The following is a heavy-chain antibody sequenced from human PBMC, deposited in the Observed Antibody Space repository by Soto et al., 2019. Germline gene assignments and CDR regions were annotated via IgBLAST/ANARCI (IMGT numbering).Heavy chain of an antibody. CDR2: IWYDGSNK. V-gene: IGHV3-33*01. CDR3: ARGGRAGAAGTIRKGDWFDP. D-gene: IGHD6-13*01. CDR1: GFTFSSYG. J-gene: IGHJ5*02. Sequence: QVQLVESGGGVVKPGRSLRLSCAASGFTFSSYGMHWVRQAPGKRLEWVAVIWYDGSNKYYADSVKGRFTISRDNSKNTLYLQMNSLRAEDTAVYYCARGGRAGAAGTIRKGDWFDPWGQGTLVTVSS.